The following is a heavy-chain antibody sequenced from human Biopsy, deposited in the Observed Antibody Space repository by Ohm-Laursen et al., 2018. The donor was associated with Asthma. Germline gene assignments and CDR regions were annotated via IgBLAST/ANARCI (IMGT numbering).Heavy chain of an antibody. CDR2: ISVYNGNT. CDR1: GYTFNSAG. Sequence: ASVKVSCKASGYTFNSAGITWVRQAPGQGLEWMGLISVYNGNTKVAQKLQDRVTMITDTSTSTAYMELRRLRSDDTAVYFCARAVDYSHYYGIDVWGQGTTVTVS. J-gene: IGHJ6*02. CDR3: ARAVDYSHYYGIDV. V-gene: IGHV1-18*01. D-gene: IGHD3-10*01.